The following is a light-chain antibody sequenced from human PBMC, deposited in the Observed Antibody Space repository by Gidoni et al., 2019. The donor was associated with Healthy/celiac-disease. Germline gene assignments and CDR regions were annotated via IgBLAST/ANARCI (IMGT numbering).Light chain of an antibody. Sequence: SYELTQPPSVSVSPGQTARITCSGDALPKQYASWYQQKPGQAPVLVIYKDSERPSGIPERFYGSSSGTTVTLTISGVQAEDEADYYCQSADSSGTYQVFGGGTKLTVL. V-gene: IGLV3-25*03. CDR3: QSADSSGTYQV. J-gene: IGLJ3*02. CDR2: KDS. CDR1: ALPKQY.